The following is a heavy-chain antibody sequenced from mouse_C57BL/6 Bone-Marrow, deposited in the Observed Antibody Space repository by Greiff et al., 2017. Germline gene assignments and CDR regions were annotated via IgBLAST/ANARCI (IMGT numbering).Heavy chain of an antibody. Sequence: EVQLVESGGGLVKPGGSLKLSCAASGFTFSSYAMSWVRQTPEKRLEWVATISDGGSYTYYPDNVKGRFTISRDNAKNNLYLQMSHLKSEDTAMYYCARDSTFAYWGQGTLVTVSA. CDR1: GFTFSSYA. D-gene: IGHD5-1*01. CDR2: ISDGGSYT. J-gene: IGHJ3*01. V-gene: IGHV5-4*01. CDR3: ARDSTFAY.